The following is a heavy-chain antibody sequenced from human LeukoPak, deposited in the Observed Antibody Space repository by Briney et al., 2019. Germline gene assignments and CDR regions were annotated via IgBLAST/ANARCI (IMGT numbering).Heavy chain of an antibody. D-gene: IGHD6-19*01. CDR3: AKDMRSSGWFPFDY. J-gene: IGHJ4*02. Sequence: GGSLRLSCAASGFTFDDYAMHWVRQAPGKGLEWVSGISWNSGSTGYADSVKGRFTISRDNAKNSLYLQMNSLRAEDTALYYCAKDMRSSGWFPFDYWGQGTLVTVSS. CDR2: ISWNSGST. CDR1: GFTFDDYA. V-gene: IGHV3-9*01.